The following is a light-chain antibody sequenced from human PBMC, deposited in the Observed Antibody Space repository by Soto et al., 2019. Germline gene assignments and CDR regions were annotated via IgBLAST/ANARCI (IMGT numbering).Light chain of an antibody. V-gene: IGLV2-8*01. J-gene: IGLJ1*01. CDR2: EVS. Sequence: QSALTQPPSASGSPGQSVTISCTGTSSDIGDNYVPWYQQHPGKAPKLIIYEVSQRPSGVPDRFSGSKSGNTASLTVSGLQTEDEADYYCSAYAGSNNFVFGSGTKVTV. CDR1: SSDIGDNY. CDR3: SAYAGSNNFV.